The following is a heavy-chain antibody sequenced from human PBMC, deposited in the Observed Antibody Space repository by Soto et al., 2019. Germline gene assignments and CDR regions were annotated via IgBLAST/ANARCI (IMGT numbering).Heavy chain of an antibody. CDR2: NNHSGST. V-gene: IGHV4-34*01. J-gene: IGHJ4*02. CDR3: ARERYDYVWGSHRSQYYFDY. CDR1: GGSFSGYY. Sequence: QVQLQQWGAGLWKPSETLSLTCAVYGGSFSGYYWSWVRQPPGKVLECIGENNHSGSTNYNPSLKSRVTISVDTSKNQFSLKLSSVTAADTAVYYCARERYDYVWGSHRSQYYFDYWGQGTLVTVSS. D-gene: IGHD3-16*02.